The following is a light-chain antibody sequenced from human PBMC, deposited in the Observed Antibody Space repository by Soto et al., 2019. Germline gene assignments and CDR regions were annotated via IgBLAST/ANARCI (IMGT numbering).Light chain of an antibody. CDR2: GAS. CDR1: QSVSSN. CDR3: QQYNNWPPIFT. J-gene: IGKJ3*01. Sequence: EIVMTQSPATLSVSPGERATLSCRASQSVSSNLAWYQQKPGQAPRLLMYGASTRAIGIPARFSGSGSGTEFTLTISSLQSEDFAVYYCQQYNNWPPIFTFGPGTKVDIK. V-gene: IGKV3-15*01.